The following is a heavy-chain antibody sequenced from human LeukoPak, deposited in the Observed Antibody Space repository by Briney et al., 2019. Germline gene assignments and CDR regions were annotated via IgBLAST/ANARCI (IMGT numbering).Heavy chain of an antibody. V-gene: IGHV3-11*04. J-gene: IGHJ4*02. Sequence: GGSLRLSCAASGFTLSDHYMDWVRQAPGKGLEWVSYISDTGSTIAYADSVKGRFTMSRDEAKNSLHLQMNSLRDEDTAVYYCTRRFDSWGQGVLATVSS. CDR3: TRRFDS. CDR1: GFTLSDHY. CDR2: ISDTGSTI.